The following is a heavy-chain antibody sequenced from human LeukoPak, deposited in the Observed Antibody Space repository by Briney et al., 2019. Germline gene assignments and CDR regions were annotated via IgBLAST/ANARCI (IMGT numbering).Heavy chain of an antibody. Sequence: SETLSLTCGVSGDSISGSSSYYWGWTRQPPGKGLEWIGRVYHSGNTYYNPYLKSRATVSVDTSKNQFSLRLSSVTAADTAIYYCTRDSGHHRTDCWGQGTLVTVSS. CDR2: VYHSGNT. V-gene: IGHV4-39*02. CDR1: GDSISGSSSYY. D-gene: IGHD1-26*01. CDR3: TRDSGHHRTDC. J-gene: IGHJ4*02.